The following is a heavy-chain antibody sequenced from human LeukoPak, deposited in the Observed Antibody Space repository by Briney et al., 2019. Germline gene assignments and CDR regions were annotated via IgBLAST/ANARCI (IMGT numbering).Heavy chain of an antibody. J-gene: IGHJ3*02. Sequence: SETLSLTCTVSGGSISSYYWSWIRQPPGEGLEWIGYIYYSGSTNYNPSLKSRVTISVDTSKNQFSLKLSSVIAADTAVYYCARQIYAFDIWGQGTMVTVSS. D-gene: IGHD2-15*01. CDR1: GGSISSYY. CDR3: ARQIYAFDI. CDR2: IYYSGST. V-gene: IGHV4-59*08.